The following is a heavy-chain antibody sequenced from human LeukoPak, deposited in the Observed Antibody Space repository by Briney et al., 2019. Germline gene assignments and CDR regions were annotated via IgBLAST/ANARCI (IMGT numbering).Heavy chain of an antibody. CDR1: GFTVSSNY. J-gene: IGHJ4*02. V-gene: IGHV3-53*04. CDR3: ARDRRETYGSGSYYDN. Sequence: GGSLRLSCAASGFTVSSNYMSWVRQAPGKGLEWVSVIYSGGSTYYADSVKGRFTISRHNSKNTLYLQMNSLRAEDTAVCYCARDRRETYGSGSYYDNWGQGTLVTVSS. D-gene: IGHD3-10*01. CDR2: IYSGGST.